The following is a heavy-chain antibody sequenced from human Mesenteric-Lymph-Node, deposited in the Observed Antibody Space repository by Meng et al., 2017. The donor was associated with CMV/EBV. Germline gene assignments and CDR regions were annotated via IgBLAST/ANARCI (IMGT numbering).Heavy chain of an antibody. CDR2: INPSGGST. CDR3: ARDEYSDYGGFDY. Sequence: ASVKVSCKASGDTFTSYGISWVRQAPGQGLEWMGIINPSGGSTTYAPKFQGRVTMTKDTSTSTVHMDLSSLRSDDTAVYYCARDEYSDYGGFDYWGQGTLVTVSS. D-gene: IGHD4-11*01. J-gene: IGHJ4*02. CDR1: GDTFTSYG. V-gene: IGHV1-46*01.